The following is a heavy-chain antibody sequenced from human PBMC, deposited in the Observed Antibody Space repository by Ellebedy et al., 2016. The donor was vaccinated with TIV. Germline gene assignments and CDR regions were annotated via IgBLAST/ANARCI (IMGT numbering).Heavy chain of an antibody. D-gene: IGHD6-13*01. CDR1: GFTFSSYS. CDR3: ARSKAAAHLLGWFDP. Sequence: GESLKISCAAPGFTFSSYSMNWVRQAPGKGLEWVSSMTGTGSHLYYADSVRGRFTISRDNAKNSLYLQMNSLRAEDTAVYYCARSKAAAHLLGWFDPWGQGTLVTVSS. J-gene: IGHJ5*02. CDR2: MTGTGSHL. V-gene: IGHV3-21*06.